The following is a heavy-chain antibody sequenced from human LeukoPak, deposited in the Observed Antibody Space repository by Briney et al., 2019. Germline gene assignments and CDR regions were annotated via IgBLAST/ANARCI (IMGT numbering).Heavy chain of an antibody. CDR3: ARARVEDIVLMVYARWFDP. V-gene: IGHV1-18*01. CDR2: ISAYNGNT. D-gene: IGHD2-8*01. CDR1: GYTFTSYG. Sequence: GASVKVSCKASGYTFTSYGISWVRQAPGQGLEWMGWISAYNGNTNYAQKLQGRVTMTTDTSASTAYMELRSLRSDDTAVYYCARARVEDIVLMVYARWFDPWGQGTLVTVSS. J-gene: IGHJ5*02.